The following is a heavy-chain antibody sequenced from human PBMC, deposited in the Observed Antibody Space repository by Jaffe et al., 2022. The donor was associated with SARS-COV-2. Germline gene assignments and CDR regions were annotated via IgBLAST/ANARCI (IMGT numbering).Heavy chain of an antibody. V-gene: IGHV4-34*01. CDR2: INHSGST. D-gene: IGHD2-2*01. CDR1: GGSFSGYY. Sequence: QVQLQQWGAGLLKPSETLSLTCAVYGGSFSGYYWSWIRQPPGKGLEWIGEINHSGSTNYNPSLKSRVTISVDTSKNQFSLKLSSVTAADTAVYYCARVVLASTSSPQDYYYYGMDVWGQGTTVTVSS. J-gene: IGHJ6*02. CDR3: ARVVLASTSSPQDYYYYGMDV.